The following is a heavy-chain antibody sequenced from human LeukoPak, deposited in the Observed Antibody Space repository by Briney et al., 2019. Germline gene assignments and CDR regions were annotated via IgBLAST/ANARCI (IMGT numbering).Heavy chain of an antibody. CDR2: VSDSGVNT. Sequence: GGSLGLPCEASGFPFTSFAMTGFPKSPGKGLEWVSSVSDSGVNTYYGGSVRGRFTVSRDNLKNNFDLQNNSLTGEDTGFYYCSKGRGSTLTNIDFWGQGALVTVSS. CDR1: GFPFTSFA. D-gene: IGHD4-11*01. V-gene: IGHV3-23*01. CDR3: SKGRGSTLTNIDF. J-gene: IGHJ4*02.